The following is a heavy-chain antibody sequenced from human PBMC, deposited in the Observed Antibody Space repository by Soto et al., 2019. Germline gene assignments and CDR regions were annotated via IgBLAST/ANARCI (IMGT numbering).Heavy chain of an antibody. CDR3: AADGEVHDYYGMDV. V-gene: IGHV1-58*01. CDR2: IVVGSGNT. J-gene: IGHJ6*02. Sequence: QMQLVQSGPEVKKPGPSVRVSCKASGFTFTNSAVQWVRQARGQRLEWIGWIVVGSGNTNYAQKFQERVTITRDMSASTAYMEMSSLRSEDTAVYYCAADGEVHDYYGMDVWGQGTTVTVSS. CDR1: GFTFTNSA. D-gene: IGHD3-10*01.